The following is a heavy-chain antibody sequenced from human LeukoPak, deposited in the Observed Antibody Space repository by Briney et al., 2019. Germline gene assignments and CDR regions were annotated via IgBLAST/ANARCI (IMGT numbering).Heavy chain of an antibody. Sequence: ASVKVSCKASGYTFTIYDINWVRQAPGQGLEWMGWMNPNSGNTGYAQKFQGRVTMTRNTSISTDYMVLSSLRSEDTAVYYCARAHRRWLRAFDIWGQGTMVTVSS. CDR2: MNPNSGNT. CDR1: GYTFTIYD. J-gene: IGHJ3*02. CDR3: ARAHRRWLRAFDI. D-gene: IGHD5-24*01. V-gene: IGHV1-8*01.